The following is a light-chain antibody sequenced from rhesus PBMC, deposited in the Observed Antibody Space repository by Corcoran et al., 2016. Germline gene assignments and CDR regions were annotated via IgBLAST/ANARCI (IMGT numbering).Light chain of an antibody. V-gene: IGKV1-22*01. CDR1: PSISSW. CDR3: LQYSSSPLT. Sequence: DIQMTQSPSSLSASVGDTVTITCRASPSISSWLNWYQQKPGKAPKLLIYKASSLQSGVPSRFGGSGAGTDVTLTISSLQPEDCATYYCLQYSSSPLTFGGGTKVEIK. J-gene: IGKJ4*01. CDR2: KAS.